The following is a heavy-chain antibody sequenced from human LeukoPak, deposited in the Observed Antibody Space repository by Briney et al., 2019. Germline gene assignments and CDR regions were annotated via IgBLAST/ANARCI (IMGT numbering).Heavy chain of an antibody. CDR3: ARDGQCGGAPRY. J-gene: IGHJ4*02. V-gene: IGHV1-18*01. Sequence: ASVKLSCKASGYTFTSYGISWVRQAPGQGLEWMGWISAYNGNTNYTQNREGRLTHTTDPSTSTAFMELRHLRSDGPAVYFCARDGQCGGAPRYWGQGTLVTVSS. CDR1: GYTFTSYG. D-gene: IGHD3-16*01. CDR2: ISAYNGNT.